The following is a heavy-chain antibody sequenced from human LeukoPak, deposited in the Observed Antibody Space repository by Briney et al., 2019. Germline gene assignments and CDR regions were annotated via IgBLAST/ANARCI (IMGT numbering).Heavy chain of an antibody. CDR3: ARGAPYGSGSYHYYFDY. CDR2: ISYDGSNK. J-gene: IGHJ4*02. CDR1: GFTFSSYA. D-gene: IGHD3-10*01. V-gene: IGHV3-30-3*01. Sequence: GRSLRLSCAASGFTFSSYAMHWVRQTPGKGLEWVAVISYDGSNKYYADSVKGRFTISRDNSKNTLYLQMNSLRAEDTAVYYCARGAPYGSGSYHYYFDYWGQGTLVTVSS.